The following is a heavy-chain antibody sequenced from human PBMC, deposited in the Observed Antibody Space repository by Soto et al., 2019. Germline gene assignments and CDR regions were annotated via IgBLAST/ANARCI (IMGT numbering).Heavy chain of an antibody. CDR1: GGSISSSSYY. J-gene: IGHJ5*02. CDR2: LYYSGST. CDR3: ARQPTTGHTDLWLDP. Sequence: PSETLSLTCTVSGGSISSSSYYWGWIRQPPGKGLEWIGNLYYSGSTYYNPSLKSRVTISIDTSKSQFSLRLSSVTAADTAVYYCARQPTTGHTDLWLDPWGQGTLVTVSS. V-gene: IGHV4-39*01. D-gene: IGHD1-1*01.